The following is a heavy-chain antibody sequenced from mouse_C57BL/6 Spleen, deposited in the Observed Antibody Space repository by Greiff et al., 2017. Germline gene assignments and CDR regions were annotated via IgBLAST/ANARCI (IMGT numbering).Heavy chain of an antibody. D-gene: IGHD1-1*01. CDR2: IWTGGGT. CDR1: GFSLTSYA. Sequence: VQGVESGPGLVAPSQSLSITCTVSGFSLTSYAISWVRQPPGKGLEWLGVIWTGGGTNYNSALKSRLSISKDNSKSQVFLKMNSLQTDDTARYYCASYYYGSSSSAMDYWGQGTSVTVSS. V-gene: IGHV2-9-1*01. CDR3: ASYYYGSSSSAMDY. J-gene: IGHJ4*01.